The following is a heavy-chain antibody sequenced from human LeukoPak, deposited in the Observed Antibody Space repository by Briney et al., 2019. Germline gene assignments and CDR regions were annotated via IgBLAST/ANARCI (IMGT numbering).Heavy chain of an antibody. D-gene: IGHD1-26*01. CDR3: ARLAWGATTYYFDY. J-gene: IGHJ4*02. CDR1: GFTFSSYS. V-gene: IGHV3-21*03. Sequence: GGSLRLSCAASGFTFSSYSMNWVRQAPGKGLEWVSSISSSSSYIYYADSVKGRFTISRDNAKNSLYLQMNRLRAEATAVYYCARLAWGATTYYFDYWGQGTLVTVSS. CDR2: ISSSSSYI.